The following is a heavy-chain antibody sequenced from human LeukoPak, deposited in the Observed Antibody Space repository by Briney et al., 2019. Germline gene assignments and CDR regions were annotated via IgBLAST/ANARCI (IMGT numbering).Heavy chain of an antibody. Sequence: PGGSLRLSCAASGFTFSSYAMHWVRQAPGKGLEWVAVISYDGSNKYYADSVKGRFTISRDNSKNTLYLQMNSLRAEDTAVYYCARDGSSWYFDYWGQGTLVTVSS. D-gene: IGHD6-13*01. CDR3: ARDGSSWYFDY. J-gene: IGHJ4*02. V-gene: IGHV3-30-3*01. CDR1: GFTFSSYA. CDR2: ISYDGSNK.